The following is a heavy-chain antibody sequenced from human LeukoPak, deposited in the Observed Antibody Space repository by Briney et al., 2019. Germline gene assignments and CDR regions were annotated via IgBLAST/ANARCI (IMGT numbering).Heavy chain of an antibody. D-gene: IGHD2-2*01. Sequence: SETLSLTCTVSGGSISSYYWSWIRQPPGKGLEWIGYIYYSGSTDYNPSLKTRLTIPVATSKHPSSLKLSSVIAADTAVYSCARPQGYCSSNSCYHWFDPWGQGTLVTVSS. V-gene: IGHV4-59*08. J-gene: IGHJ5*02. CDR2: IYYSGST. CDR3: ARPQGYCSSNSCYHWFDP. CDR1: GGSISSYY.